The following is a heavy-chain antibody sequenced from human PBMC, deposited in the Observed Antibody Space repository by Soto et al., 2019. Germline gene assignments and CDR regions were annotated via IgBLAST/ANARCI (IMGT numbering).Heavy chain of an antibody. V-gene: IGHV6-1*01. D-gene: IGHD2-2*03. J-gene: IGHJ3*02. CDR3: ARDLNSPGYCSSTSCPRAFDI. Sequence: PSQTLSLTCAISGDNVSSNSAAWNWIRQSPSRGLEWLGRAYYRSKWYNDYAVSVKSRITINPDTSKNQFSLQLNSVTPEDTAVYYCARDLNSPGYCSSTSCPRAFDIWGQGTMVTVSS. CDR2: AYYRSKWYN. CDR1: GDNVSSNSAA.